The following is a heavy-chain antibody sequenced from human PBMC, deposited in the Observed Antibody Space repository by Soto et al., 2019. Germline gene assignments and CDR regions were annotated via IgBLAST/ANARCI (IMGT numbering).Heavy chain of an antibody. CDR3: TTERYSGYDYRNDY. V-gene: IGHV3-15*01. D-gene: IGHD5-12*01. CDR1: GFTFSNAW. CDR2: IKSKTDGGTT. J-gene: IGHJ4*02. Sequence: GGSLRLSCAASGFTFSNAWMSWVRQAPGKGLEWVGRIKSKTDGGTTDYAAPVKGRFTISRDDSKNTLYLQMNSLKTEDTAVYYCTTERYSGYDYRNDYWGQGTLVTV.